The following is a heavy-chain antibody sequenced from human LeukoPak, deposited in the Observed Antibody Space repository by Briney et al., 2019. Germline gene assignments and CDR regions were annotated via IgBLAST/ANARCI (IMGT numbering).Heavy chain of an antibody. Sequence: PGGSLRLSCAASGFTVSSNYMSWVRQAPGKGLEWVSVIYSGGSTYYADSVKGRFTISRDNSKNTLYLQMNSLRAEDTAVYYCARDNTTTGFSWELDYWRQGTLVTVSS. D-gene: IGHD1-1*01. CDR3: ARDNTTTGFSWELDY. CDR1: GFTVSSNY. CDR2: IYSGGST. V-gene: IGHV3-53*01. J-gene: IGHJ4*02.